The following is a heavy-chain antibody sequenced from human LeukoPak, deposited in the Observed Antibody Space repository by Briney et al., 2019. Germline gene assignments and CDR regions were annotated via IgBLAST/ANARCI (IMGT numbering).Heavy chain of an antibody. J-gene: IGHJ4*02. CDR2: IYSGGST. Sequence: YPGGSLRLSCAASGFTLSSNYMSWVRQAPGKGLEWVSVIYSGGSTYYADSVKGRFTIPRDNSKNTLYLQMNSLRAEDTAVYYCARKYSSGWYLGSWGQGTLVTVSS. CDR3: ARKYSSGWYLGS. V-gene: IGHV3-66*01. CDR1: GFTLSSNY. D-gene: IGHD6-19*01.